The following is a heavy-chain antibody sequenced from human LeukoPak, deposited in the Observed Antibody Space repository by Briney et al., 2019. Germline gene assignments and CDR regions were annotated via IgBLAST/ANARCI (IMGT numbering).Heavy chain of an antibody. D-gene: IGHD4-11*01. CDR3: AGEQTTVRRAPYY. CDR2: IYTSGST. Sequence: SETLSLTCTASGGSISSYYRSWLRQPAGKLLEWIGRIYTSGSTNYNPSLKSRVTIPVDTSKNQFSLKLSSVTAADTAVYYCAGEQTTVRRAPYYWGQGTLVTVSS. V-gene: IGHV4-4*07. CDR1: GGSISSYY. J-gene: IGHJ4*02.